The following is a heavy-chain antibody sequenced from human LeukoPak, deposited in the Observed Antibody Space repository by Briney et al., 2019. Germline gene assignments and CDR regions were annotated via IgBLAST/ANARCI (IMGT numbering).Heavy chain of an antibody. Sequence: GGSLRLSCAASGFTFSSYGMHWVRQAPGKGLVWVSRISSDGSSTIYADSVKGRFTISRDNAKNALYLEMNSLRAEDTAVYFCVRAFTTGYQNWFDPWGQGTLVTVSS. V-gene: IGHV3-74*01. CDR1: GFTFSSYG. CDR3: VRAFTTGYQNWFDP. D-gene: IGHD3-9*01. CDR2: ISSDGSST. J-gene: IGHJ5*02.